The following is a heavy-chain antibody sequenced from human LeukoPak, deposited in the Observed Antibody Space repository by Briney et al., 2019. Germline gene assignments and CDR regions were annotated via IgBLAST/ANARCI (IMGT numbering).Heavy chain of an antibody. Sequence: GGSLRLSCAASGFTFSDYYMSWVRQAPGKGLEWVSYISSSGSTIYYAASVKGRFTISRDNAKNSLYLQMNSLRAEDTAVYYCARHRVNLNWFDPWGQGTLVTVSS. V-gene: IGHV3-11*01. D-gene: IGHD3-10*01. CDR3: ARHRVNLNWFDP. CDR2: ISSSGSTI. J-gene: IGHJ5*02. CDR1: GFTFSDYY.